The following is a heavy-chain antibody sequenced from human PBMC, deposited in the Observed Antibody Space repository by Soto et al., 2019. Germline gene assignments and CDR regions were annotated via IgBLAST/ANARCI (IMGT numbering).Heavy chain of an antibody. CDR1: GYTFTSYG. J-gene: IGHJ4*02. Sequence: QVQLVKSGAEVKKPGASVRFSCRPSGYTFTSYGFTWVRRAPGQGLEWIGWISAYNGNTNYAQKFQGRVTMATDTSTSTAYMELRSLRSDDTAVYYCARDPMTGYLQFDYWGQGTLVTVSS. CDR2: ISAYNGNT. D-gene: IGHD3-9*01. V-gene: IGHV1-18*01. CDR3: ARDPMTGYLQFDY.